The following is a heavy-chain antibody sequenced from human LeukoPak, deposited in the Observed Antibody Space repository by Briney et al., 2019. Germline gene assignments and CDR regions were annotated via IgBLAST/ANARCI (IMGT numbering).Heavy chain of an antibody. CDR2: IRSRGYGGTT. CDR1: GFTFGAYA. D-gene: IGHD6-6*01. J-gene: IGHJ4*02. V-gene: IGHV3-49*03. Sequence: GGSPRLSCTASGFTFGAYAVSCLRQAPGPGLEWVGFIRSRGYGGTTEYAAPVKGRFAISRDDSKSIAYLQMHSVHTEDTAVYYSTRGARIEYSNPVADYWGQGTLVTVSS. CDR3: TRGARIEYSNPVADY.